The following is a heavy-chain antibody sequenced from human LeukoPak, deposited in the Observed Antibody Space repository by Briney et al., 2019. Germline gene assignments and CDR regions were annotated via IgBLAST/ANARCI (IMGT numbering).Heavy chain of an antibody. CDR2: ISSSSSYI. Sequence: KPGGSLRLSCAASGSTFSSYSMNWVRQAPGKGLEWVSSISSSSSYIYYADSVKGRFTISRDNAKNSLYLQMNSLRAEDTAVYYCARGRNYYGSGSYYNPNFDYWGQGTLVTVSS. CDR1: GSTFSSYS. D-gene: IGHD3-10*01. CDR3: ARGRNYYGSGSYYNPNFDY. V-gene: IGHV3-21*01. J-gene: IGHJ4*02.